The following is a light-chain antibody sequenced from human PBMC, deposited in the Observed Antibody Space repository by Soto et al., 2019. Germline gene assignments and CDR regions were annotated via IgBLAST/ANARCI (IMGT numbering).Light chain of an antibody. CDR2: EVS. CDR3: SSYTSSSTLYV. CDR1: SSDVGGYNY. V-gene: IGLV2-14*01. Sequence: QSVLTQPASVSGSPGQSITISCTGTSSDVGGYNYVSWYQQHPGKAPKLMIYEVSNRPSGVSNRFSGSKSGNTASLTISGHQAEDEADYYCSSYTSSSTLYVVGTGTKVTVL. J-gene: IGLJ1*01.